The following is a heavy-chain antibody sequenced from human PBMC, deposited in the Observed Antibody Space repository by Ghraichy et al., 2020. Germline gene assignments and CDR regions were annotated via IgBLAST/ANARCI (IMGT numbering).Heavy chain of an antibody. Sequence: SETLSLTCAVYGGSFSGYYWSWIRQPPGKGLEWIGEINHSGSTNYNPSLKSRVTISVDTSKNQFSLKLSSVTAADTAVYYCARGLNHSSSSPFDYWGQGTLVTVSS. CDR2: INHSGST. V-gene: IGHV4-34*01. D-gene: IGHD6-6*01. J-gene: IGHJ4*02. CDR3: ARGLNHSSSSPFDY. CDR1: GGSFSGYY.